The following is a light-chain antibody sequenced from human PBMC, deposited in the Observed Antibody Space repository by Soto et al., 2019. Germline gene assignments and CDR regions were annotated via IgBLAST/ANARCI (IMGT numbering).Light chain of an antibody. CDR1: SSNIGNNY. J-gene: IGLJ2*01. Sequence: QSVLTQPPSVSAAPGQKVTISCSGSSSNIGNNYVFWYQQLPGTAPKLLIYDNDKRPSGIPDRFSGSKSGTSATLGITGLQTGDEADYYCATWDSSLSAGVFCGGTKLTVL. CDR3: ATWDSSLSAGV. CDR2: DND. V-gene: IGLV1-51*01.